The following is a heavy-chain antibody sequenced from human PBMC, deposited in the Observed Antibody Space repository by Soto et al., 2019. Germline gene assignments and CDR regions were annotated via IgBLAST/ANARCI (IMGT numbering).Heavy chain of an antibody. J-gene: IGHJ4*02. V-gene: IGHV1-2*04. CDR1: GYTFTGYY. D-gene: IGHD6-13*01. CDR3: ARDRGRVLVLLDY. CDR2: INPNSGGT. Sequence: ASVKVSCKASGYTFTGYYMHWVRQAPGQGLEWMGWINPNSGGTNYAQKFQGWVTMTRDTSISTAYMELSRLRSDDTAVYYCARDRGRVLVLLDYWGQGTLVTVSS.